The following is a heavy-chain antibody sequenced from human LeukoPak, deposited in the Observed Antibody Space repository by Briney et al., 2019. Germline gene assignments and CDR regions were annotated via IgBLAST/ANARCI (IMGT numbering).Heavy chain of an antibody. V-gene: IGHV4-39*07. CDR3: ARSATVHEVGAGYYFDY. J-gene: IGHJ4*02. CDR2: INHSGST. CDR1: GGSISSSSYY. D-gene: IGHD4-17*01. Sequence: PSETLSLTCTVSGGSISSSSYYWGWIRQPPGKGLEWIGEINHSGSTNYNPSLKSRVTISVDTSKNQFSLKLSSVTAADTAVYYCARSATVHEVGAGYYFDYWSQGTLVTVSS.